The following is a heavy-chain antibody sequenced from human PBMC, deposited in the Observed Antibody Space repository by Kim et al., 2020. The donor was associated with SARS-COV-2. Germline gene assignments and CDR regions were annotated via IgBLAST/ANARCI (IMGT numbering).Heavy chain of an antibody. Sequence: SETLSLTCAVSGYSIGSSNWWGWIRQPPGKGLEWIGFFYYSGTTYYNPPLKSRVTMSVDTSKNHLSLKLNSVTAVDTAVYYCARRARGSATYVDRWGQGTLVTVSS. V-gene: IGHV4-28*01. CDR1: GYSIGSSNW. D-gene: IGHD3-10*01. J-gene: IGHJ4*02. CDR2: FYYSGTT. CDR3: ARRARGSATYVDR.